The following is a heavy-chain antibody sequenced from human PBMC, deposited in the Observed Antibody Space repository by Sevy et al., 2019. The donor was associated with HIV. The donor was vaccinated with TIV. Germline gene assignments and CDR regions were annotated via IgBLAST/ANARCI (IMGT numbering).Heavy chain of an antibody. CDR3: ARAARYCSGGSGYFPFDY. V-gene: IGHV3-30-3*01. CDR2: ISYDGSNK. Sequence: GGSLRLSCAASGFTFSSYAMHWVRQAPGKGLEWVAVISYDGSNKYDADSVKGRFTISRDNSKNTLYLQMNSLRAEDTAVYYCARAARYCSGGSGYFPFDYRGQGTLVTVSS. D-gene: IGHD2-15*01. J-gene: IGHJ4*02. CDR1: GFTFSSYA.